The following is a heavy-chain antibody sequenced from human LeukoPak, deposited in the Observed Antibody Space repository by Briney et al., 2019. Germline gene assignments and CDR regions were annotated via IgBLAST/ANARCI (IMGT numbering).Heavy chain of an antibody. V-gene: IGHV3-30*02. CDR1: GFTFSGSG. CDR3: TSITGTTVP. Sequence: GESLRLSCAASGFTFSGSGMHWVRQAPGKGLEWVAFIRYHGSDKYYADSVKGRFTISRDNSKNTLYLQMNSLKTEDTAVYYCTSITGTTVPWGQGTLVTVSS. J-gene: IGHJ5*02. D-gene: IGHD1-7*01. CDR2: IRYHGSDK.